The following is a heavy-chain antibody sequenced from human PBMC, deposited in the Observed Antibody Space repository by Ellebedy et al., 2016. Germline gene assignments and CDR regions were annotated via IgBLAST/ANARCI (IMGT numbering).Heavy chain of an antibody. D-gene: IGHD2-2*01. CDR3: ARAAGGPYQFDY. J-gene: IGHJ4*02. CDR2: IESDGRNP. CDR1: GFTFSNYW. V-gene: IGHV3-74*01. Sequence: GESLKISCVASGFTFSNYWMHWVRQAPGEGLVWVSRIESDGRNPTYAASVRGRFNMSRDNAKNTLYLHVNSLRVEDTAIYYCARAAGGPYQFDYWGQGTLVAVSS.